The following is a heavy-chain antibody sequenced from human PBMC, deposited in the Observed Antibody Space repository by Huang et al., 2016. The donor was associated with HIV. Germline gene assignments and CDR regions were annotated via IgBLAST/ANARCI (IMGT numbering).Heavy chain of an antibody. CDR3: ARLPGSITMIRGVITDPY. Sequence: QLQLQESGPGLVKPSETLSLTCTVSGGSIRSDNYYWGWIRQPPGKGLGWIGSIYYSGSTDYNPSLKSRGTITVDTSKNQFSLKMRSVTAADTAVYYCARLPGSITMIRGVITDPYWGQGTLVTVSS. D-gene: IGHD3-10*01. V-gene: IGHV4-39*01. CDR2: IYYSGST. CDR1: GGSIRSDNYY. J-gene: IGHJ4*02.